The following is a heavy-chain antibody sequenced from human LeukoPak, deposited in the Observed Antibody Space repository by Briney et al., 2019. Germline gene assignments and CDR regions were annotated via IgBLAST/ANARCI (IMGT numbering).Heavy chain of an antibody. D-gene: IGHD4-17*01. J-gene: IGHJ4*02. CDR3: ARDRALEGTVTTYPTPCDY. Sequence: GGSLRPSCAASGFTFSSYSMNWVRQAPGKGLEWVSSISSSSSYIYYADSVKGRFTISRDNAKNSLYLQMNSLRAEDTAVYYCARDRALEGTVTTYPTPCDYWDQGTLVTVSS. CDR2: ISSSSSYI. V-gene: IGHV3-21*01. CDR1: GFTFSSYS.